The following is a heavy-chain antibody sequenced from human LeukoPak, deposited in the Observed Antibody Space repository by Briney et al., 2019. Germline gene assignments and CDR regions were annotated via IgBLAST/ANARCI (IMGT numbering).Heavy chain of an antibody. V-gene: IGHV3-74*01. J-gene: IGHJ6*02. CDR1: GFTFSSYW. CDR3: GREKVVAPYYYYGMDV. Sequence: GGSLTLSCAAPGFTFSSYWMHWVRHAPGKGLVWVSRINTDGSTTNYADSVKGRFTIPRDNAKNSLYLQMNSLRAEDAAVYYCGREKVVAPYYYYGMDVWGQGTTVTVSS. CDR2: INTDGSTT. D-gene: IGHD2-15*01.